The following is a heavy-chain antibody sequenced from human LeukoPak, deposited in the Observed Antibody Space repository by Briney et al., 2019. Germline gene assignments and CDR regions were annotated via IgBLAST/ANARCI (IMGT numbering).Heavy chain of an antibody. Sequence: SETLSLTCAAYGGSFSGYYWSWIRQPPGKGLEWIGEINHSGSTNYNPSLKSRVTISVDTSKNQFSLKLSSVTAADTAVYYCARQVPAKGMDVWGQGTTVTVSS. CDR2: INHSGST. J-gene: IGHJ6*02. V-gene: IGHV4-34*01. CDR3: ARQVPAKGMDV. CDR1: GGSFSGYY. D-gene: IGHD2-2*01.